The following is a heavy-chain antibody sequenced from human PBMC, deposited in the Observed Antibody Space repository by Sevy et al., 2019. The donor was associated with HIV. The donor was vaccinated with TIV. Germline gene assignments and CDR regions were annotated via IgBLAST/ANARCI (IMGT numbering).Heavy chain of an antibody. CDR3: ARRGYDTSGYPQYYFDY. D-gene: IGHD3-22*01. J-gene: IGHJ4*02. CDR2: IYPGDSET. CDR1: GYRFTSYW. Sequence: GESLKISCKASGYRFTSYWIAWVRQMPGKGLEWMGIIYPGDSETRYSPSFQGQVTISADKSISTAYLQWSSPRASDTAMFFCARRGYDTSGYPQYYFDYWGQGTLVTV. V-gene: IGHV5-51*01.